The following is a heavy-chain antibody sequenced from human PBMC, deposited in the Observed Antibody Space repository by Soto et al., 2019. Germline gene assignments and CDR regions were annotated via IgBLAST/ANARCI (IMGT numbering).Heavy chain of an antibody. D-gene: IGHD1-1*01. CDR3: ATSRRGTGTDGDY. Sequence: QVQLVQSGAEVKKPGSSVKVSCKASGGTFSSYTISWVRQAPGQGLEWMGRIIPILGIANYAQKFQGRVTITAEKSTSTAYMGLSSLRSADTAVYYCATSRRGTGTDGDYWGQGTLVTASS. V-gene: IGHV1-69*02. CDR1: GGTFSSYT. CDR2: IIPILGIA. J-gene: IGHJ4*02.